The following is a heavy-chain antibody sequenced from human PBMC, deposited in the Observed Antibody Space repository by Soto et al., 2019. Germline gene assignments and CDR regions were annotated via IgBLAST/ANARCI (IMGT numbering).Heavy chain of an antibody. CDR2: MNPNSGNT. Sequence: ASVKVSCKASGYTFTSYDINWVRQATGQGLEWMGWMNPNSGNTGYAQKFQGRVTMTRNTSISTAYMELSSLRSEDTAMYYCARRAAGIWNWFDPWGQGTLVTVS. CDR1: GYTFTSYD. J-gene: IGHJ5*02. V-gene: IGHV1-8*01. D-gene: IGHD6-13*01. CDR3: ARRAAGIWNWFDP.